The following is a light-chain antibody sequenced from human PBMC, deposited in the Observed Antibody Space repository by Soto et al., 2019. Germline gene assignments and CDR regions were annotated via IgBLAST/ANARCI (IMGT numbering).Light chain of an antibody. Sequence: DSQITPSPSTLSASVGDRVTIAFRSSQNIERWLAWYQQKPGKAPKLLLYDVSSLESGVPSRFSGSGSGTEFILTISSLQPEDFATYYCLQHNSYPGLTFGGGTKVDIK. J-gene: IGKJ4*01. CDR1: QNIERW. CDR2: DVS. CDR3: LQHNSYPGLT. V-gene: IGKV1-5*01.